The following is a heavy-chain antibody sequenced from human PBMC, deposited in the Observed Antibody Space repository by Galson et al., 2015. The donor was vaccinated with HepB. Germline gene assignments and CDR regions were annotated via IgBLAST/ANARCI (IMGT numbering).Heavy chain of an antibody. J-gene: IGHJ4*02. CDR2: ISYDGSNK. CDR3: AKGLRLGELSFGPTLYFDY. D-gene: IGHD3-16*02. V-gene: IGHV3-30*18. Sequence: SLRLSCAASGFTFSSYGMHWVRQAPGKGLEWVAVISYDGSNKYYADSVKGRFTISRDNSKNTLYLQMNSLRAEDTAVYYCAKGLRLGELSFGPTLYFDYWGQGTLVTVSS. CDR1: GFTFSSYG.